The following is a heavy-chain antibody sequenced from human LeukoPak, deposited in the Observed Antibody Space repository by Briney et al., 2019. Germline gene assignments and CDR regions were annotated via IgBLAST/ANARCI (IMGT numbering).Heavy chain of an antibody. V-gene: IGHV3-66*02. Sequence: GGSLRLSCAVSGFTVSSNYMIWVRQAPGKGLEWLSVIYSGGDTYYAASVMGRFTISRDNSKNTLYLQMNSLRADDTAVYYCASDYSKYDPQLRMDVWGKGTTVTVSS. D-gene: IGHD4-11*01. CDR2: IYSGGDT. CDR1: GFTVSSNY. CDR3: ASDYSKYDPQLRMDV. J-gene: IGHJ6*03.